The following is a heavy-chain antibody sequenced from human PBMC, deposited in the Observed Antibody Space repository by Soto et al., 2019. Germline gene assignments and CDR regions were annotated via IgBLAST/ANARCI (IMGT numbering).Heavy chain of an antibody. J-gene: IGHJ5*01. CDR2: INPTGGYP. V-gene: IGHV1-46*03. CDR1: GYPFTTYY. Sequence: QVQLVQSGAEVKEPGASVRMSCKTSGYPFTTYYIHWVRQSPGQGLEWMGMINPTGGYPYSSHAFQGRVNISLDTSESTVYMEFSRLRSDDTATYYCATLSVYDVNWGDSWGLGTLVTVSS. CDR3: ATLSVYDVNWGDS. D-gene: IGHD7-27*01.